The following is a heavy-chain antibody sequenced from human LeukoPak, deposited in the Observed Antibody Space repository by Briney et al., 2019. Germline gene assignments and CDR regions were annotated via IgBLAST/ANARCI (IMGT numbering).Heavy chain of an antibody. D-gene: IGHD2-15*01. J-gene: IGHJ6*03. CDR1: GGTFSSYA. CDR2: IILIFGTA. Sequence: SVKVSCKASGGTFSSYAISWVRQAPAQGLEWMRGIILIFGTANYEQQSQGRVTITTDESTSTAYMELSSLRSEDTAVYYCARGYCSGGSCYSGTLYYMDGWGKGTTVTVSS. CDR3: ARGYCSGGSCYSGTLYYMDG. V-gene: IGHV1-69*05.